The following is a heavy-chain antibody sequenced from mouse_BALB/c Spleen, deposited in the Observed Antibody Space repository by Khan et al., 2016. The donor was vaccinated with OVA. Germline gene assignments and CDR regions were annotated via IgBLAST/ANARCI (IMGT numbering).Heavy chain of an antibody. Sequence: EVELVESGGDLVKPGGSLKLSCAASGFTFSTFAMSWVRQTPDKRLEWVATISTAGDYIYYPDSVKGRFTISRDNAKNTRYLQMSSLRSEDTAMSYWAKHNNGPFAYWGQGTLVTVSA. D-gene: IGHD1-1*01. CDR2: ISTAGDYI. J-gene: IGHJ3*01. CDR1: GFTFSTFA. V-gene: IGHV5-6*01. CDR3: AKHNNGPFAY.